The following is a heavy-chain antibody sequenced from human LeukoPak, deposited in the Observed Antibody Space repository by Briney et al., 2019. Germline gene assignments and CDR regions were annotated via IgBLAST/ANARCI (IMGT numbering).Heavy chain of an antibody. J-gene: IGHJ4*02. CDR3: ARDLLENGYASSIAY. Sequence: SETLSLTCNVSGGSISSYYWSWIRQPAGKGLEWIGRIYSSGSTYYNPSLKSRVTMSVDSSKNQFSLKLSSVTAADTAVYYCARDLLENGYASSIAYWGQGTLVTVSS. D-gene: IGHD5-12*01. CDR2: IYSSGST. V-gene: IGHV4-4*07. CDR1: GGSISSYY.